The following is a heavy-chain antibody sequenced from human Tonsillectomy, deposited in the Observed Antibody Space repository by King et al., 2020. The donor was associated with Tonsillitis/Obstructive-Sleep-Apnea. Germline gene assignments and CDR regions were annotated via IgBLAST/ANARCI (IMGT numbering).Heavy chain of an antibody. CDR2: ISGDGGST. V-gene: IGHV3-43*02. CDR3: AKDGSSGWYGYYYYYYMDV. D-gene: IGHD6-19*01. J-gene: IGHJ6*03. Sequence: VQLVESGGGVVQPGGSRRLSCAASGFTFDDYAMHWVRQAPGKGLEWVSLISGDGGSTYYADSVKGRFTISRDNSKNSLYLQMNSLRTEDTALYYCAKDGSSGWYGYYYYYYMDVWGKGTTVTVSS. CDR1: GFTFDDYA.